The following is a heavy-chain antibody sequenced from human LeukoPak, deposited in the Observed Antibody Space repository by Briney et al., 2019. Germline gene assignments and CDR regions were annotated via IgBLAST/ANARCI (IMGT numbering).Heavy chain of an antibody. D-gene: IGHD3-22*01. J-gene: IGHJ6*03. V-gene: IGHV4-34*01. CDR1: GGSFSGYY. CDR2: INHSGST. Sequence: PSETLSLTCAVYGGSFSGYYWSWIRQPPGKGVEWIGEINHSGSTNYNPSLKSRVTISVDTSKNQFSLKLSSVTAADTAVYYCARRRTMIVVGGYYMDVWGKGTTVTVSS. CDR3: ARRRTMIVVGGYYMDV.